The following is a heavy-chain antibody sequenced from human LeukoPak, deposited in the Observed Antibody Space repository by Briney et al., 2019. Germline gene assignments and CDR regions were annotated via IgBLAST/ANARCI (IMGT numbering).Heavy chain of an antibody. V-gene: IGHV3-23*01. CDR3: AKEEFYLTMIVVEAGAFDI. Sequence: GGSLRLSCAASGFTFSSYAMSWVRPAPGKGLEWGSAISGSGGSTYYADSVKGRFTISRDNSKNTLYLQMNSLRAEDTAVYYCAKEEFYLTMIVVEAGAFDIWGQGTMVTVSS. CDR1: GFTFSSYA. CDR2: ISGSGGST. D-gene: IGHD3-22*01. J-gene: IGHJ3*02.